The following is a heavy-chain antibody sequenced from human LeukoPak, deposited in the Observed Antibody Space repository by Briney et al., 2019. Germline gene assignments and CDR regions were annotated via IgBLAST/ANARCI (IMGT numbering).Heavy chain of an antibody. J-gene: IGHJ3*02. CDR2: ISRNGGST. CDR3: ARGRSSGWYRAFDI. V-gene: IGHV3-64*01. D-gene: IGHD6-19*01. Sequence: GGSPRLSCPASEITFSSYAMHWVRHARGKGLKYGSAISRNGGSTYYANSVKGRFTISRDNSKNTLYLQMGSLRAEDMAVYYCARGRSSGWYRAFDIWGQGTMVTVSS. CDR1: EITFSSYA.